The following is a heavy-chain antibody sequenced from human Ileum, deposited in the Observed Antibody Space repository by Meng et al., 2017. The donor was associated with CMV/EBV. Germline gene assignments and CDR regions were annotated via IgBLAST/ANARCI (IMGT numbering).Heavy chain of an antibody. CDR2: MNPNSGNT. CDR1: GYTFTSYD. Sequence: ASVKVSCKASGYTFTSYDINWVRQATGQGLEWMGWMNPNSGNTGYAQKFQGRVTITRNTSISTAYMELSSLRSEDTAVYYCARALIIEYQLPEGSSRIVPITNGMDVWGQGTMVTVSS. V-gene: IGHV1-8*03. D-gene: IGHD2-2*01. CDR3: ARALIIEYQLPEGSSRIVPITNGMDV. J-gene: IGHJ6*02.